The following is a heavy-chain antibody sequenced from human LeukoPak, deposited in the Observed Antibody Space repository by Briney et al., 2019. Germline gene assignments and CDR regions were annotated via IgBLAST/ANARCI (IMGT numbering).Heavy chain of an antibody. Sequence: GGSLRLSCAASGFTFSSYWMTWVRQGPGKGLEWVANIKPGGNEKYYVDSVKGRFTISRDNAKNSLYLQMNSLRAEDTAVYYCAYLGARAFDIWGQGTLVTVSS. CDR2: IKPGGNEK. J-gene: IGHJ3*02. V-gene: IGHV3-7*03. D-gene: IGHD4/OR15-4a*01. CDR1: GFTFSSYW. CDR3: AYLGARAFDI.